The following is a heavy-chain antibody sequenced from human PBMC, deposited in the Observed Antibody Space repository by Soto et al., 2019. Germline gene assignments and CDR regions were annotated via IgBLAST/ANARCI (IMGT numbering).Heavy chain of an antibody. Sequence: SETLSLTGTVSVGSISSYYWSWIRQPPGKGLEWIGYIYYSGSTNYNPSLKSRVTISVDTSKNQFSLKLSSVTAADTAVYYCAAQPRYSSSSDYYYGMDVWGQGTTVTVSS. J-gene: IGHJ6*02. D-gene: IGHD6-6*01. CDR1: VGSISSYY. CDR3: AAQPRYSSSSDYYYGMDV. V-gene: IGHV4-59*01. CDR2: IYYSGST.